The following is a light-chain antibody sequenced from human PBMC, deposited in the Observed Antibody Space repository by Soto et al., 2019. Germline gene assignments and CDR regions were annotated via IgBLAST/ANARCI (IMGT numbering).Light chain of an antibody. J-gene: IGLJ1*01. Sequence: QSALTQPPSASGSPGQSVTISCTGTSSDVGGYNYVSWYQQEPGKAPKLMIYEVTKRPSGVPDRFSGSKSGNTASLTVSGLQAGDEGDYYCSSYTSSSPYVFGTGTKVTVL. V-gene: IGLV2-8*01. CDR2: EVT. CDR1: SSDVGGYNY. CDR3: SSYTSSSPYV.